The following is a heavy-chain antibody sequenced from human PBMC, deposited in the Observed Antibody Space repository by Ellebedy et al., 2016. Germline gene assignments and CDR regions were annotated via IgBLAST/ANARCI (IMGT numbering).Heavy chain of an antibody. V-gene: IGHV1-2*02. CDR1: GYTFTGYY. Sequence: ASVKVSXKASGYTFTGYYMHWVRQAPGQGLEWMGWINPNSGGTNYAQKFQGRVTMTRDTSISTAYMELSRLRSDDTAVYYCARGEWELTRGAFDIWGQGTMVTVSS. J-gene: IGHJ3*02. D-gene: IGHD1-26*01. CDR2: INPNSGGT. CDR3: ARGEWELTRGAFDI.